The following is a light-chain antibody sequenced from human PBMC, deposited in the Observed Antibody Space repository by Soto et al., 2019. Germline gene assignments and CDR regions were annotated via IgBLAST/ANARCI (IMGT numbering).Light chain of an antibody. CDR1: QSINIY. CDR3: QQSYRSPYT. Sequence: IQMTQSPSSLSASVGDRVTVTCRASQSINIYLNWYQQKPGKAPTLLIYGASSLQSGVQSRFSGAGSRTDFTLTISSLQPEDFATYYCQQSYRSPYTFGQGTKLEIK. CDR2: GAS. V-gene: IGKV1-39*01. J-gene: IGKJ2*01.